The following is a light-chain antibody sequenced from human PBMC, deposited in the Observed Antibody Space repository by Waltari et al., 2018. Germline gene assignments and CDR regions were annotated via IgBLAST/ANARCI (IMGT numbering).Light chain of an antibody. Sequence: SSELTQDPVVSVALGQTVRITCQGDSLRRYYASWYQQRPGQAPFLVLYGHDNRPSGIPDRFSGSTSGNTASLTITRAQAEDAGVYYCLSRDSSSTRVFGGGTTLTV. CDR2: GHD. V-gene: IGLV3-19*01. J-gene: IGLJ3*02. CDR1: SLRRYY. CDR3: LSRDSSSTRV.